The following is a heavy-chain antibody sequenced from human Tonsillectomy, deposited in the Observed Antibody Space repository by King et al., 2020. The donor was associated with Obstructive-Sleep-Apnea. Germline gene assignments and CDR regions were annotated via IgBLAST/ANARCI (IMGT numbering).Heavy chain of an antibody. V-gene: IGHV3-74*01. CDR2: INSDGTST. D-gene: IGHD6-13*01. CDR3: ARPYSSTWYFFDY. J-gene: IGHJ4*02. CDR1: GFTFSSSW. Sequence: VQLVESGGGLVQPGGSLRLYCAASGFTFSSSWMHWVRQAPGKGLVWVSRINSDGTSTNYADSVKGRFTISRDNAKNMVYLQMNSLRVEDTAVYYCARPYSSTWYFFDYWGQGTLVTVSS.